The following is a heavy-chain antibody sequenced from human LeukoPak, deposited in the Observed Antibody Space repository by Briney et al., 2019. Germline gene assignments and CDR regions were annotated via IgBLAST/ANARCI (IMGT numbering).Heavy chain of an antibody. Sequence: SVKVSCKASGGTFSSYAISWVRQAPGQGLEWMGGIIPIFGTANYAQKFQGRVTITTDESTSTGYMELSSLRSEDTAVYYCASGGAAAGPYYYYYMDVWGKGTTVTVSS. CDR2: IIPIFGTA. V-gene: IGHV1-69*05. CDR3: ASGGAAAGPYYYYYMDV. J-gene: IGHJ6*03. D-gene: IGHD6-13*01. CDR1: GGTFSSYA.